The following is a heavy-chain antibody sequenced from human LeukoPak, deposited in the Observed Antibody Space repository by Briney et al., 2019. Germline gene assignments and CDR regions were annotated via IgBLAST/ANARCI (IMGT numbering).Heavy chain of an antibody. CDR2: ISSSSSYI. V-gene: IGHV3-21*01. CDR3: ARDLLGYCSGGSCYSGSSFDY. D-gene: IGHD2-15*01. CDR1: GCTFSSYS. Sequence: PGGSLRLSCAASGCTFSSYSMNWVRQAPGKGLEWVSSISSSSSYIYYADSVKGRFTISRDNAKNSLYLQMNSLRAEDTAVYYCARDLLGYCSGGSCYSGSSFDYWGQGTLVTVSS. J-gene: IGHJ4*02.